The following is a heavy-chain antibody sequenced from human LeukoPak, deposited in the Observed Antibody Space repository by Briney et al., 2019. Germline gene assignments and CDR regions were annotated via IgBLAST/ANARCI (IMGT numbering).Heavy chain of an antibody. CDR3: ARYPRREYYLDY. CDR2: INPNSGGT. J-gene: IGHJ4*02. V-gene: IGHV1-2*02. CDR1: GYTFTGNY. Sequence: ASVKVSCKASGYTFTGNYMHWVRQAPGQGLEWMGWINPNSGGTNYAPKFQGRVTMTWDTSINTAHMELSRLTSDDTAVYYCARYPRREYYLDYWGQGTLVTVSS.